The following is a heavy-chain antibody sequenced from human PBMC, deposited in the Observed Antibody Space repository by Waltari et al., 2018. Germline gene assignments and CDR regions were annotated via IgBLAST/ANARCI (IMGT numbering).Heavy chain of an antibody. V-gene: IGHV1-69*12. CDR1: GGTFSSYA. J-gene: IGHJ2*01. CDR2: SIPIFGTA. CDR3: ARDRGPTVRMGLVGVWYFDL. D-gene: IGHD3-10*01. Sequence: QVQLVQSGAEVKKPGSSVKVSCKASGGTFSSYAISWVRQAPGQGLEWMGGSIPIFGTANYAQKFQGRVTITADESTSTAYMELSSLRSEDTAVYYCARDRGPTVRMGLVGVWYFDLWGRGTLVTVSS.